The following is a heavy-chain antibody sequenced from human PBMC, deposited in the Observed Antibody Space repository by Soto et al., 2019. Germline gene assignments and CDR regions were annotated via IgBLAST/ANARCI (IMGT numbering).Heavy chain of an antibody. J-gene: IGHJ6*02. D-gene: IGHD3-3*01. CDR1: GFTFTSYA. V-gene: IGHV1-58*01. Sequence: GASVKGSCKASGFTFTSYAVQWGRHARGQRLEWIGWIVVGSGNTNYAQKFQERVTITRDMSTSTAYMELSSLRSEDTAVYYCAAEVWSGYWRYYYGMDVWGQGTTVTVSS. CDR2: IVVGSGNT. CDR3: AAEVWSGYWRYYYGMDV.